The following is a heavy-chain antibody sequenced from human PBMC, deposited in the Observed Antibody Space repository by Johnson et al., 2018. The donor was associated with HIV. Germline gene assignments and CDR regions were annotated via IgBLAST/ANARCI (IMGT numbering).Heavy chain of an antibody. J-gene: IGHJ3*02. CDR2: IRYDGNDQ. D-gene: IGHD6-25*01. V-gene: IGHV3-30*02. CDR1: GFTFSNYG. CDR3: AKLSDKEGFDI. Sequence: VQLVESGGGVVQPGGSLRLSCAASGFTFSNYGMHWVRQAPGKGLEWVTFIRYDGNDQYYADSVKGRFTISRDNSKNTVFLQMNRLRAEDTALYYCAKLSDKEGFDIWGQGTMVTVSS.